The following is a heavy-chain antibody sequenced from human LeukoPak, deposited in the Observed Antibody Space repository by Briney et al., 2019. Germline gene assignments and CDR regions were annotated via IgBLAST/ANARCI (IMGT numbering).Heavy chain of an antibody. CDR2: IKQDGSEK. J-gene: IGHJ3*02. D-gene: IGHD5-24*01. CDR1: GFTFSSYW. V-gene: IGHV3-7*01. CDR3: ARERTLGDWLQLAGAFDI. Sequence: GGSLRLSCAASGFTFSSYWMSWVRQAPGKGLEWVANIKQDGSEKYYVDSVKGRFTISRDNAKNSLYLQMNSLRAEDTAVYYCARERTLGDWLQLAGAFDIWGQGTMVTVSS.